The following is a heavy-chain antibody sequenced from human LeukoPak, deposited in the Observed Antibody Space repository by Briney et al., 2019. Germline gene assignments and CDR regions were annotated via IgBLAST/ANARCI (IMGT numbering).Heavy chain of an antibody. D-gene: IGHD3-10*01. V-gene: IGHV4-34*01. CDR2: INHSGST. J-gene: IGHJ5*02. Sequence: SETLSLTCAVYGGSFSGYYWSWIRQPPGKGLEWIGEINHSGSTNYNPSLKSRVTISVDTSKNQFSLKLSSVTAADTAVYYCARGVWLWFGELLSNPTHNWFDPWGQGTLVTVSS. CDR1: GGSFSGYY. CDR3: ARGVWLWFGELLSNPTHNWFDP.